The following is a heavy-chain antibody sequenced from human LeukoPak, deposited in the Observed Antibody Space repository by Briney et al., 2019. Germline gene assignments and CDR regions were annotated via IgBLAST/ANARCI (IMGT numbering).Heavy chain of an antibody. Sequence: NSSETLSLTCTVSGGSISSGGYYWSWIRQHPGKGLEWIGYIYYSGSTYYNPSLKSRVTISVDTSKNQFSLKLSSVTAADTAVYYCARVWDWGSEVGYYFDYWGQGTLVTVSS. J-gene: IGHJ4*02. V-gene: IGHV4-31*03. D-gene: IGHD7-27*01. CDR1: GGSISSGGYY. CDR2: IYYSGST. CDR3: ARVWDWGSEVGYYFDY.